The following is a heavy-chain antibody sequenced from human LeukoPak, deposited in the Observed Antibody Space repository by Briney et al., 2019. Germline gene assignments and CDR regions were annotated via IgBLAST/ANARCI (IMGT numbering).Heavy chain of an antibody. J-gene: IGHJ3*01. V-gene: IGHV3-74*01. CDR2: IDTDGTNT. Sequence: GGSLRLSCAASGFTFSNSWMHWARQAPGQGLVWVSRIDTDGTNTHYADSVKGRFSISRDNAKNTLYLQMNSLRAEDTAVYYCARDNYHTFWGQGTMVTVSS. D-gene: IGHD5-24*01. CDR3: ARDNYHTF. CDR1: GFTFSNSW.